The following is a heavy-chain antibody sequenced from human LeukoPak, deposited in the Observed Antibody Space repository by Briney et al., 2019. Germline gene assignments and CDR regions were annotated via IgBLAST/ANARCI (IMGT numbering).Heavy chain of an antibody. CDR3: ASSWYYDFWSGREALY. D-gene: IGHD3-3*01. Sequence: GGSLRLSCAASGFTFSSYWMHWVRQAPGKGLVWVSRINSDGSSTSYADSVKGRFTISRDNAKNTLYLQMNSLRAEDTAAYYCASSWYYDFWSGREALYWGQGTLVTVSS. J-gene: IGHJ4*02. CDR1: GFTFSSYW. CDR2: INSDGSST. V-gene: IGHV3-74*01.